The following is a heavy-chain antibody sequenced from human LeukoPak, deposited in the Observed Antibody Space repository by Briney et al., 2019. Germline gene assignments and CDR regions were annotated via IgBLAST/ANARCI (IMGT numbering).Heavy chain of an antibody. CDR3: ARVYSGSSNGAFDI. CDR1: GFTFSSYE. D-gene: IGHD1-26*01. Sequence: GGSLRLSCAASGFTFSSYEMHWVRQAPGKGLEWVAVISYDGSNKYYADSVKGRFTISRDNSKNTLHLQMNSLRAEDTAVYYCARVYSGSSNGAFDIWGQGTMVTVSS. CDR2: ISYDGSNK. V-gene: IGHV3-30*04. J-gene: IGHJ3*02.